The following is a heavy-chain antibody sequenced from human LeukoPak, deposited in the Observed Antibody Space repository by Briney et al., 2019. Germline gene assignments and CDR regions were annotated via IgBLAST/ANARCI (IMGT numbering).Heavy chain of an antibody. CDR1: GFSFTNYV. D-gene: IGHD1-1*01. V-gene: IGHV3-23*01. CDR2: ISRSGEST. CDR3: ARGGLEPVDY. J-gene: IGHJ4*02. Sequence: PGGSLRLSCAASGFSFTNYVMNWVRQAPGKGLEWVSTISRSGESTYYADFVKGRFTISRDNAKNTLYLQMNSLRADDTADYCARGGLEPVDYWGQGTLVTVSS.